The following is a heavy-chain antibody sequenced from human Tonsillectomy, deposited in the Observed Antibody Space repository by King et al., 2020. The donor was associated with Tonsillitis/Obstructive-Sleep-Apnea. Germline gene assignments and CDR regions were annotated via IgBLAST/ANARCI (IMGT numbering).Heavy chain of an antibody. CDR1: GYSFTSYW. V-gene: IGHV5-10-1*01. CDR2: IDPSDSYI. J-gene: IGHJ6*03. D-gene: IGHD3-9*01. Sequence: VQLVESGAEVKKPGESLTIFCKGSGYSFTSYWIDWVRQMPGKGLEWMGTIDPSDSYINYSPSFQGHVTISSDKSISTAYLQWSSLKASDTAMYYCARRYFDGHYYYYMDVWGKGTTVTVSS. CDR3: ARRYFDGHYYYYMDV.